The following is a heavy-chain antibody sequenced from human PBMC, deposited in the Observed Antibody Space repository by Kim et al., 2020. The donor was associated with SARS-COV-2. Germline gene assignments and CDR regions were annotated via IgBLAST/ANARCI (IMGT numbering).Heavy chain of an antibody. CDR2: I. J-gene: IGHJ6*02. Sequence: IVYADAVKCRFTVSRDNAKNSLYLQMNSLRVDDSALYYCGKDLVPGGMDVWGQGTTVTVSS. CDR3: GKDLVPGGMDV. D-gene: IGHD7-27*01. V-gene: IGHV3-9*01.